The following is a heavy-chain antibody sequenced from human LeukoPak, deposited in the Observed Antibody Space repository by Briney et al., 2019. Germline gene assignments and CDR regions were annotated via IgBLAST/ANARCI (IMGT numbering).Heavy chain of an antibody. CDR3: ARGYCSGASCHTTFDY. CDR2: ISSSSGTI. V-gene: IGHV3-48*01. J-gene: IGHJ4*02. CDR1: GFTFSNYW. D-gene: IGHD2-2*02. Sequence: GGSLRLSCAASGFTFSNYWMTWVRQAPGKGLEWISYISSSSGTIYYADSVKGRFTISRDNAKNSLYLQMNSLRAEDTAVYYCARGYCSGASCHTTFDYWGQGTLVTVSS.